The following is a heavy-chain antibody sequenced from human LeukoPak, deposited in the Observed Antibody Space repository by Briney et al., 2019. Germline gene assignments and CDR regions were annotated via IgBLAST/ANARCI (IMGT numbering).Heavy chain of an antibody. J-gene: IGHJ4*02. CDR3: TGGESSGVFANFDY. D-gene: IGHD3-22*01. V-gene: IGHV3-21*01. CDR2: ISSSSSYI. CDR1: GLLFSNYW. Sequence: PGGSLRLSCEVSGLLFSNYWMTWVRQAPGKGLEWVSSISSSSSYIYYADSVKGRFTISRDNAKNSLYLQMNSLRAEDTAVYYCTGGESSGVFANFDYWGQGTLVTVSS.